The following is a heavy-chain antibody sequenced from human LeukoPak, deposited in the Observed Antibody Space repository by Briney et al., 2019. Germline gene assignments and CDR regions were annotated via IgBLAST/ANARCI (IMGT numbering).Heavy chain of an antibody. CDR2: ISYDGSNK. V-gene: IGHV3-30*18. CDR3: AKDGEMGRYGDGYNFDY. D-gene: IGHD5-24*01. Sequence: QTGGSLRLSCAASGFTVSSNYMSWVRQAPGKGLEWVAVISYDGSNKYYADSVEGRFTISRDNSKNTLYLQMNSLRAEDTAVYYCAKDGEMGRYGDGYNFDYWGQGTLVTVSS. CDR1: GFTVSSNY. J-gene: IGHJ4*02.